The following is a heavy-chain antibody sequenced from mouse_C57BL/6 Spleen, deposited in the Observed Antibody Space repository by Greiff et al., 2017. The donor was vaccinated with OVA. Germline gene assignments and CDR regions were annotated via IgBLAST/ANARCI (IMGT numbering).Heavy chain of an antibody. CDR3: TLYDYDAWFAY. D-gene: IGHD2-4*01. V-gene: IGHV6-3*01. CDR2: IRLKSDNYDT. CDR1: GFTFSNYW. J-gene: IGHJ3*01. Sequence: EVQGVESGGGLVQPGGSMKLSCVASGFTFSNYWMNWVRQSPEKGLEWVAQIRLKSDNYDTHYAESVTGRFTISRDDSKSIVYLQMNNLRAEDTGIYYCTLYDYDAWFAYWGQGTLVTVSA.